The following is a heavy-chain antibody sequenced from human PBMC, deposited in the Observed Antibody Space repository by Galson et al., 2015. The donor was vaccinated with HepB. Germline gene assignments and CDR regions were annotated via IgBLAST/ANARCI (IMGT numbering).Heavy chain of an antibody. V-gene: IGHV3-21*06. D-gene: IGHD6-19*01. CDR3: AREGTVSGWSIDAFDV. J-gene: IGHJ3*01. Sequence: SLRLSCAASGFTFSNYTMPWVRQAPGKGLEWVSSISGSDNFKYYADSVKGHFTISRDNAKNSLYLQMNSLRAADTAVYYCAREGTVSGWSIDAFDVWGQGTMGTVSS. CDR2: ISGSDNFK. CDR1: GFTFSNYT.